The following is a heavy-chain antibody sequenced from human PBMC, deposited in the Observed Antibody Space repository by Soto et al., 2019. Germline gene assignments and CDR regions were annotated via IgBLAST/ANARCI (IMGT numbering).Heavy chain of an antibody. D-gene: IGHD2-2*01. CDR2: IWFDGSKK. CDR1: GFTFRSYG. J-gene: IGHJ6*02. Sequence: GGSLRLSCAASGFTFRSYGIHWVRQAPGKGLEWVALIWFDGSKKYYVDSVKGRFAVSRDNSKNTLYLQMNSLRVEDTAVYYCARDRLVPYVYGMDVWGQGTTVTVSS. CDR3: ARDRLVPYVYGMDV. V-gene: IGHV3-33*01.